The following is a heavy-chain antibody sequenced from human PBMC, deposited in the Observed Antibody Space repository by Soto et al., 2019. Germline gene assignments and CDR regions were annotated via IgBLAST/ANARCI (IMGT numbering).Heavy chain of an antibody. Sequence: SETLSLTCAVYGGSFSGYYWSWIRQPPGKGLEWIGEINHSGSTNYNPSLKSRVTISVGTSKNQFSLKLSSVTAADTAVYYCARVGDSSGYYYYYYGMDVWGQGTTVTVSS. CDR3: ARVGDSSGYYYYYYGMDV. D-gene: IGHD3-22*01. J-gene: IGHJ6*02. V-gene: IGHV4-34*01. CDR2: INHSGST. CDR1: GGSFSGYY.